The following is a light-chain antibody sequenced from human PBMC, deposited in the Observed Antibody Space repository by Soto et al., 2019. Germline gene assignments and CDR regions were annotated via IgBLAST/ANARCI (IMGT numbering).Light chain of an antibody. J-gene: IGKJ4*01. CDR3: QQYDNRPLT. CDR1: QDISNY. Sequence: DIQMTQSPSSLSASVGDRVTITCQASQDISNYLNWYQQKPGKAPKLLIYDASNLETGVPSRFSGSGSGTDFTFNISSLQPEDIATYYCQQYDNRPLTFGGGTKVEIK. CDR2: DAS. V-gene: IGKV1-33*01.